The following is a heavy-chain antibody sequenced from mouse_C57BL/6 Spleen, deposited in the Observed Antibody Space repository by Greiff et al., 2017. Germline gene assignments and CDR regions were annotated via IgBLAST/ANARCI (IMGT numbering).Heavy chain of an antibody. CDR3: SRPYCYDGWYYFDY. CDR2: INPSSGYT. D-gene: IGHD2-12*01. Sequence: QVQLQQSGAELAKPGASVKLSCKASGYTFTSYWMHWVKQRPGQGLEWIGYINPSSGYTKYNQKFKDKDTLTADKSSSTAYMPLSSLTYEVSSCYYCSRPYCYDGWYYFDYWGKGTTLTVSS. CDR1: GYTFTSYW. J-gene: IGHJ2*01. V-gene: IGHV1-7*01.